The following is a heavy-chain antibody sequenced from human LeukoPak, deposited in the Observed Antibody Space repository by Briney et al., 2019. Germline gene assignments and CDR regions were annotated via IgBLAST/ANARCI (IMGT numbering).Heavy chain of an antibody. J-gene: IGHJ2*01. V-gene: IGHV3-9*01. Sequence: SLRLSCAASGFTFDDYAMHWVRQAPGKGLEWVSGISWNSGSIGYADSVKGRFTISRDNAKNSLYLQMNSLRAEDTALYYCAKEYTVDHYWYFDLWGRGTLVTVSS. D-gene: IGHD4-23*01. CDR3: AKEYTVDHYWYFDL. CDR1: GFTFDDYA. CDR2: ISWNSGSI.